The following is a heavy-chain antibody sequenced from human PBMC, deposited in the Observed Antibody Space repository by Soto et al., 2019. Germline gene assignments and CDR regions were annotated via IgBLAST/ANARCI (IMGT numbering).Heavy chain of an antibody. D-gene: IGHD2-2*01. Sequence: GASVKVSCKASGGTFSSYAISWVRQAPGQGLEWMGGIIPVFGTANYAQKFQGRVTITADESTSTAYMELSSLRSEDTAVYYCARWSDCSSTSCSYFATLEHYYYYGMDVWGQGTTVTVS. V-gene: IGHV1-69*13. CDR1: GGTFSSYA. J-gene: IGHJ6*02. CDR3: ARWSDCSSTSCSYFATLEHYYYYGMDV. CDR2: IIPVFGTA.